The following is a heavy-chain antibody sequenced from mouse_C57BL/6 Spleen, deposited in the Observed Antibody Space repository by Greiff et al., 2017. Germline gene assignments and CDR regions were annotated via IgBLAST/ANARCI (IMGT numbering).Heavy chain of an antibody. CDR1: GYTFTDYN. V-gene: IGHV1-22*01. CDR3: ARALYYDYDDGDFDY. CDR2: INPNNGGT. D-gene: IGHD2-4*01. Sequence: VQLQQSGPELVKPGASVKMSCKASGYTFTDYNMHWVKQSHGKSLEWIGYINPNNGGTSYNQKFKGKATLTVNKSSSTAYMELRSLTSEDSAVYYCARALYYDYDDGDFDYWGQGTTLTVSS. J-gene: IGHJ2*01.